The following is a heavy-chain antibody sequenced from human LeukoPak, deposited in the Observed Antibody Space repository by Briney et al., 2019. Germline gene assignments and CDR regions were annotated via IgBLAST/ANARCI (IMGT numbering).Heavy chain of an antibody. CDR3: AREMERYCIGDNCYSGY. V-gene: IGHV1-2*02. D-gene: IGHD2-15*01. Sequence: GASVKVSCKASGYTFADYYIHWVRQAPGRGLEWMGWSNPNSGDTNYARKFQGSVTMTRDASISTAYMELSRLRSDDTAIYYCAREMERYCIGDNCYSGYWGQGTLVTVSS. CDR2: SNPNSGDT. CDR1: GYTFADYY. J-gene: IGHJ4*02.